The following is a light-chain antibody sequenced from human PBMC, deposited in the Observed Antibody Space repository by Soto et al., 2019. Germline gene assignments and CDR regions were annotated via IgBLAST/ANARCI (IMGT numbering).Light chain of an antibody. J-gene: IGKJ3*01. CDR1: QGISSY. CDR2: AAS. CDR3: LRLNSYPLT. V-gene: IGKV1-9*01. Sequence: IQLTQSPSSLSASVGDRVTITCRASQGISSYLSWYQQKPGKAPKLLIYAASTLRSGVPSRFSCSGSGTDFTLTIRSKQTEYFATYHCLRLNSYPLTFRPGTKVDIK.